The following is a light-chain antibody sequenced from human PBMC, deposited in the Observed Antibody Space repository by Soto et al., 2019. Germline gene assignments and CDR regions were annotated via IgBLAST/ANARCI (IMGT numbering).Light chain of an antibody. CDR1: QSVSSY. V-gene: IGKV3-11*01. CDR2: DAS. CDR3: QHYNSYSEA. J-gene: IGKJ1*01. Sequence: EIVLTQSPATLSLSPGERATLSCRASQSVSSYLAWYQQKPGQAPRLLIYDASNRATGIPARFSGSWSGTDFTLTISSLEPEDFATYYCQHYNSYSEAFGQGTKVELK.